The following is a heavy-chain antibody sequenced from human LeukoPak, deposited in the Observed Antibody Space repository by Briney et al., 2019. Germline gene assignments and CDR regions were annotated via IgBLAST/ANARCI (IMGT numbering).Heavy chain of an antibody. D-gene: IGHD4-11*01. CDR2: IYTSGST. V-gene: IGHV4-61*02. J-gene: IGHJ5*02. CDR1: GGSISSGSYY. CDR3: ARDRGLYSNYPVMIDP. Sequence: SQTLSLTCTVSGGSISSGSYYWSWIRQPAGKGLEWIGRIYTSGSTNYNPSLKSRVTISVDTSKNQFSLKLSSVTAADTAVYYCARDRGLYSNYPVMIDPWGQGALVTVSS.